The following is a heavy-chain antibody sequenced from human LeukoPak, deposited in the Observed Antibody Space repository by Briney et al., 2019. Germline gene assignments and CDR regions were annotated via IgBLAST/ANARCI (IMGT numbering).Heavy chain of an antibody. CDR1: GFTVSSNY. V-gene: IGHV3-53*01. J-gene: IGHJ4*02. CDR3: ARQTVRGVFDY. D-gene: IGHD3-10*01. Sequence: GGSLRLSCAASGFTVSSNYMSWVRQAPGKGLEWVSVIYSGGSTYYADSVKGGFTISRDNSKNTLYLQMNSLRAEDTAVYYCARQTVRGVFDYWGQGTLVTVSS. CDR2: IYSGGST.